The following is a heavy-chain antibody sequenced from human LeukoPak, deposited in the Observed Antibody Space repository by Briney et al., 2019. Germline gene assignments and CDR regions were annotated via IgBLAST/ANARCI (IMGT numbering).Heavy chain of an antibody. D-gene: IGHD2-2*02. V-gene: IGHV4-38-2*01. CDR1: GYSISDGYH. J-gene: IGHJ5*01. CDR3: ARGGFYTTTWFDS. CDR2: VHRSGRT. Sequence: SETLSLTCVVSGYSISDGYHWGWMRQPPGKGLEWVASVHRSGRTYYNRSLKRRAIISADTSDNHFSLRLTSVTAADTAVYYCARGGFYTTTWFDSWGPGCMVTVTS.